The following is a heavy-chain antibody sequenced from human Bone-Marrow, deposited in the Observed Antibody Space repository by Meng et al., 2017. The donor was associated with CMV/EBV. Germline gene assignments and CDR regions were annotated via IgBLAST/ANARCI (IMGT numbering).Heavy chain of an antibody. CDR2: ISYDGLNK. V-gene: IGHV3-30*04. J-gene: IGHJ3*02. CDR3: AKLGALEPPRVGAFDI. D-gene: IGHD1-1*01. CDR1: GFTFSTYA. Sequence: GESLKISCAASGFTFSTYAMHWVRQAPGKGLEWVAVISYDGLNKYYADSVKGRFTISRDNSKNTLYLQMNSLRAEDTAVYYCAKLGALEPPRVGAFDIWGQGTMVTVSS.